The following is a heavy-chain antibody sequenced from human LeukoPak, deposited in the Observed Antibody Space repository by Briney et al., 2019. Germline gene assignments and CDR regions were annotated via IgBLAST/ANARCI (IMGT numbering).Heavy chain of an antibody. D-gene: IGHD1-26*01. V-gene: IGHV1-2*02. CDR1: GYTFTGYY. J-gene: IGHJ4*02. Sequence: ASVKVSCKASGYTFTGYYMQWVRQAPGRGLEWMGWINPNSGGTNYAQKFQGRVTMTRDTSISTAYMELSRLRSDDTAVFYCASYSGSYSSDFDYWGQGTLVTVSS. CDR3: ASYSGSYSSDFDY. CDR2: INPNSGGT.